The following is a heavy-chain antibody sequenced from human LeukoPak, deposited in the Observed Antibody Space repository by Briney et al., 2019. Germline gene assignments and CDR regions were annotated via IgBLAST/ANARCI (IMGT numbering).Heavy chain of an antibody. CDR1: GITFSRFW. CDR2: INQDGSEK. CDR3: ARENRGGWSFDY. V-gene: IGHV3-7*01. Sequence: GGSLRLSCAASGITFSRFWMSWVRQAPGKGLQWVANINQDGSEKHYVDSVKGRFTTSRDIAKNSLYLQMNSLRDEDTAVYYCARENRGGWSFDYWGQGTLVTVSS. J-gene: IGHJ4*02. D-gene: IGHD6-19*01.